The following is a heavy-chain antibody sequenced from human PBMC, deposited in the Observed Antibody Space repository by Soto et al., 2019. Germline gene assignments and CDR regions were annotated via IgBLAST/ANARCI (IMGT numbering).Heavy chain of an antibody. CDR3: AKDHQYSSSFHFDY. CDR1: GFTFDDYA. J-gene: IGHJ4*02. CDR2: ISWNSGSI. Sequence: GGSLRLSCAASGFTFDDYAMHWVRQAPGKGLEWVSGISWNSGSIGYADSVKGRFTISRDNAKNSLYLQMNSLRAEDTALYYCAKDHQYSSSFHFDYWGQGTLVTVSS. V-gene: IGHV3-9*01. D-gene: IGHD6-6*01.